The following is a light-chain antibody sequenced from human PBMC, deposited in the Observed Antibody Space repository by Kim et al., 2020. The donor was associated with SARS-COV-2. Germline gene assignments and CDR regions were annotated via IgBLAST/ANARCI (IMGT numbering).Light chain of an antibody. V-gene: IGLV3-19*01. Sequence: ALGQTVRITCQGNSLRNYHASWYQQRPGQAPVLVIYNKDSRPSGIPDRFSGSSSVDTASLTITGARAEDEADYYCNSRDTSGNLWVFGGGTQLTVL. CDR2: NKD. CDR1: SLRNYH. J-gene: IGLJ3*02. CDR3: NSRDTSGNLWV.